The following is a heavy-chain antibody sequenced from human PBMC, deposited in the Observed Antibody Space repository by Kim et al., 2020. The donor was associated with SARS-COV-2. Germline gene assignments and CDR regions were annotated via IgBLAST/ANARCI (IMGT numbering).Heavy chain of an antibody. CDR3: AREGSVAAAATGGFDN. Sequence: ASVKVSCKASGYTFTSYAMNWVRQAPGQGLEWMGWINTNTGNPTYAPGFTGRFVFSLDTSVSTAYLQISSLKAEDTAVYYCAREGSVAAAATGGFDNWGQGTLVTVSS. CDR2: INTNTGNP. D-gene: IGHD6-13*01. V-gene: IGHV7-4-1*02. CDR1: GYTFTSYA. J-gene: IGHJ4*02.